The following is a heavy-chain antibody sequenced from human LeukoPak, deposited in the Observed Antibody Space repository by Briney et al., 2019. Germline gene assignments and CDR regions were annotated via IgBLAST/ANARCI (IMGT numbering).Heavy chain of an antibody. CDR3: AREAGYSYGSHYFDY. V-gene: IGHV4-39*07. D-gene: IGHD5-18*01. CDR1: GGSISSSSYY. J-gene: IGHJ4*02. CDR2: IYYSGST. Sequence: SETLSLTCTVSGGSISSSSYYWGWIRQPPGKGLEWIGSIYYSGSTYYNPSLKSRVTISVDTSKNQFSLKLSSVTAADTAVYYCAREAGYSYGSHYFDYWGQGTLVTVSS.